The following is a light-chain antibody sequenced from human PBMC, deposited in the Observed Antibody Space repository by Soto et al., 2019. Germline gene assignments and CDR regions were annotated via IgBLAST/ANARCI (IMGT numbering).Light chain of an antibody. J-gene: IGKJ2*01. Sequence: EIVMTQSPATLSVSPGERATLSCRASQSVNTHLARYQQKPGQAPRLLIYETSPRATGIPARFSGSGSGPHCTLTISSLQSEDFAVYYCQQYNHWYACRQGTKLEIK. CDR1: QSVNTH. V-gene: IGKV3-15*01. CDR2: ETS. CDR3: QQYNHWYA.